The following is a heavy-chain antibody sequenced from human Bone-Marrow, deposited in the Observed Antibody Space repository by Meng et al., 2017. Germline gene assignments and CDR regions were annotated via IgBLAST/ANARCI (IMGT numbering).Heavy chain of an antibody. Sequence: SLKISCAASGFTFSSYAMHWVRQAPGKGLEWVAVISYDGSNKYYADSVKGRFTISRDNSKNTLYLQMNSLRAEDTAVYYCARDADLFDYWGQGTLVTVSS. CDR2: ISYDGSNK. CDR3: ARDADLFDY. CDR1: GFTFSSYA. V-gene: IGHV3-30*04. J-gene: IGHJ4*02.